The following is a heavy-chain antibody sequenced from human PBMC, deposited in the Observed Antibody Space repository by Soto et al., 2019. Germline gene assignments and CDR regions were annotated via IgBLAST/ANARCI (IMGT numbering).Heavy chain of an antibody. CDR1: GFSLRTSGVG. CDR2: IYWNDDK. V-gene: IGHV2-5*01. CDR3: AHSAHYYDTSGYYHYYFNY. Sequence: SGPTLVNPTQTLTLTCTFSGFSLRTSGVGVGWIRQPPGKALEWLALIYWNDDKHYSPSLKTRLTITKDTSKNQVVLTMTNMDLVDTATYYCAHSAHYYDTSGYYHYYFNYWGQGTLVTVSS. J-gene: IGHJ4*02. D-gene: IGHD3-22*01.